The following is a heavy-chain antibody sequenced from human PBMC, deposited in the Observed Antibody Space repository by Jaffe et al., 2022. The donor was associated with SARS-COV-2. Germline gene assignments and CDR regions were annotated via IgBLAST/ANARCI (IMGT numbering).Heavy chain of an antibody. J-gene: IGHJ6*02. CDR2: INQDGSEQ. V-gene: IGHV3-7*03. Sequence: QLAESGGGLVQPGGSLRLSCGASGFTFGTYWMSWVRQAPGKGLEWVANINQDGSEQYYVDSVKGRFTISRDNAKNSVYLEVNSLRDEDTAVYYCARDAAHNERWGNYRHGFDVWGQGTTVTVSS. CDR1: GFTFGTYW. D-gene: IGHD3-16*02. CDR3: ARDAAHNERWGNYRHGFDV.